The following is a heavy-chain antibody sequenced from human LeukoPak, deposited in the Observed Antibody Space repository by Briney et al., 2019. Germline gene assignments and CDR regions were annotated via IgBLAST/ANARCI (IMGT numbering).Heavy chain of an antibody. Sequence: GASVKVSCKAFEYTFTGYYIHWVRQAPGQGLEWMGRINPNSGGTEYAQKFQGRVTMTRNTSISTAYMELSSLRSEDTAVYYCARASYGSGSRLNFWGQGTLVTVSS. CDR3: ARASYGSGSRLNF. J-gene: IGHJ4*02. V-gene: IGHV1-2*06. CDR1: EYTFTGYY. CDR2: INPNSGGT. D-gene: IGHD3-10*01.